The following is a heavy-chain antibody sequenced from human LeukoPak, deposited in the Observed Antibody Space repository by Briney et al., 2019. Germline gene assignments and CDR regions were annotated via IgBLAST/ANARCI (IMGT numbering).Heavy chain of an antibody. CDR3: ARAGFGGNPYPYCFDY. D-gene: IGHD4-23*01. CDR1: GGSVSSGSYY. V-gene: IGHV4-61*01. J-gene: IGHJ4*02. CDR2: IYYSGST. Sequence: KPSETLSLTCTVSGGSVSSGSYYWSWIRQPPGKGLEWIGYIYYSGSTNYNPSLKSRVTISVDTSKNQFSLKLSSVTAADTAVYYCARAGFGGNPYPYCFDYWGQGTLVTVSS.